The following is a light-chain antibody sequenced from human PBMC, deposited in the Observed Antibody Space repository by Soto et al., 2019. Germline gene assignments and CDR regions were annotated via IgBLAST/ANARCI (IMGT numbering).Light chain of an antibody. Sequence: EIVLTQSPGTLSLSPGERATLSCRASQSVSSYLAWYQQKPGQAPRLLIYGASTRATGIPARFSGSGSGTEFTLTISSLQSEDFAVYYCHHYSSWPPYTFGQGTKVDIK. CDR3: HHYSSWPPYT. J-gene: IGKJ2*01. CDR1: QSVSSY. CDR2: GAS. V-gene: IGKV3D-15*01.